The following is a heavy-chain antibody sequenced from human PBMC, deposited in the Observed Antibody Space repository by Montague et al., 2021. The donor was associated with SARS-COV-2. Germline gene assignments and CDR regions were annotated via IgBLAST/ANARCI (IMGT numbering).Heavy chain of an antibody. Sequence: SDTLSLTCTVSGGSISSSSYYWGWIRQPPGKGLEWIGSIYYSGSTYYNPSLKSRVTISVDTSKNQFSLKLSSVTAADTAVYYCARARITMIVVVSAFDIWGQGTMVTVSS. CDR1: GGSISSSSYY. J-gene: IGHJ3*02. D-gene: IGHD3-22*01. CDR2: IYYSGST. V-gene: IGHV4-39*07. CDR3: ARARITMIVVVSAFDI.